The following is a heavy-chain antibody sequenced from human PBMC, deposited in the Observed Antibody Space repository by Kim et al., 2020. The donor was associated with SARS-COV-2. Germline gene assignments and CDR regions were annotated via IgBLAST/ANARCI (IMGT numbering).Heavy chain of an antibody. V-gene: IGHV3-33*01. J-gene: IGHJ4*02. Sequence: GGSLRLSCAASGFTFSSYGMHWVRQAPGKGLEWVAVIWYDGSNKYYADSVKGRFTISRDTSKNTLYLQMNSLRAEDTAVYYWARERGGAAAGTGGWSRGFDSWGQGTLVTVSS. CDR3: ARERGGAAAGTGGWSRGFDS. CDR1: GFTFSSYG. CDR2: IWYDGSNK. D-gene: IGHD6-13*01.